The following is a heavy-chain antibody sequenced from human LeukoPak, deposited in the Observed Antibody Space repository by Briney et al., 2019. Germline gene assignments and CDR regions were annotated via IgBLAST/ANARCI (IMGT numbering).Heavy chain of an antibody. J-gene: IGHJ3*02. CDR1: GSISSYY. V-gene: IGHV4-4*09. CDR2: IYTSGST. D-gene: IGHD2-2*01. Sequence: SETLSLTCTVSGSISSYYWSWIRQPPEKGLERIGYIYTSGSTNYNPSLKSRVTISVDTSKNQFSLDLSSVTAADTAVYYCARQKCTSTSCLTKNAFDIWGQGTMVTVSS. CDR3: ARQKCTSTSCLTKNAFDI.